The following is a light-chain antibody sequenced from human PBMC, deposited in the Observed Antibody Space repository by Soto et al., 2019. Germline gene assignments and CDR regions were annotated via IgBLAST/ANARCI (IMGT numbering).Light chain of an antibody. CDR1: QTVGRSF. Sequence: EIVLTPSPGIIYLSPVERATLSCRASQTVGRSFLAWYQQKPGQSPRLLIFGTSIRATGTPDRFSGSGSGTEFTLTITSLQSEDFALYYCQQYHNLWTFGQGTKVDIK. J-gene: IGKJ1*01. CDR3: QQYHNLWT. V-gene: IGKV3-20*01. CDR2: GTS.